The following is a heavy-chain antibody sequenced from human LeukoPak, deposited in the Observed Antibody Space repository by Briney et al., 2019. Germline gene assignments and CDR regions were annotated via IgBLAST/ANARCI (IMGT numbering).Heavy chain of an antibody. CDR1: GFTFSSYW. CDR2: IKRDGSEK. D-gene: IGHD5-18*01. J-gene: IGHJ4*02. CDR3: ARGYSYGSE. V-gene: IGHV3-7*01. Sequence: GGSLRLSCAASGFTFSSYWMTWVRQAPGKGLEWVGNIKRDGSEKYYVDSVKGRFTISRDNAKNSLYLQMNSLRAEDTAVYYCARGYSYGSEWGQGTLVTVSS.